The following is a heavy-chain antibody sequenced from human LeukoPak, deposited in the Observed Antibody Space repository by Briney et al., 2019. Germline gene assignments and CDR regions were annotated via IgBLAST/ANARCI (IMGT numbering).Heavy chain of an antibody. D-gene: IGHD3-10*01. V-gene: IGHV3-21*01. CDR2: ISSSSSYI. CDR3: ARGDYGSGSLLCAVDY. Sequence: GGSLRLSCAASGFTFSSYSMNWVRQAPGKGLEWVSSISSSSSYIYYADSVKGRFTISRDNAKNSLYLQMNSLRAEDTAVYYCARGDYGSGSLLCAVDYWGQGTLVTVSS. J-gene: IGHJ4*02. CDR1: GFTFSSYS.